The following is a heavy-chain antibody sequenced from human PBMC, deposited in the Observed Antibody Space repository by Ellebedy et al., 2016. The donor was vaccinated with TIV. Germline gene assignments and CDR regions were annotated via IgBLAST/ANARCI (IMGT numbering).Heavy chain of an antibody. CDR2: ISADNGDT. V-gene: IGHV1-18*01. CDR3: ARDCHYDILTGYCQGGRYLDY. Sequence: ASVKVSCKASGYTLTNFGITWVRQAPGQGLEWMGWISADNGDTKYAQKLQGRVTMTTDTSTSTAYTELRSLRSDDTALYYCARDCHYDILTGYCQGGRYLDYWGQGTLVTVSS. D-gene: IGHD3-9*01. CDR1: GYTLTNFG. J-gene: IGHJ4*02.